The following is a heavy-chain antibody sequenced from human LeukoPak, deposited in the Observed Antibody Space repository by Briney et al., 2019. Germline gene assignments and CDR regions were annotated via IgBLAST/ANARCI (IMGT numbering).Heavy chain of an antibody. CDR2: IYSGGST. CDR3: ARVPIVVVTRPDAFDI. Sequence: GGSLSLSCAASGFTVSSNYMSWVGQAPGKGLEWVSVIYSGGSTYYADSVKGRFTISRDNSKNTLYLQMNSLRAEDTAVYYCARVPIVVVTRPDAFDIWGQGTMVTVSS. V-gene: IGHV3-66*01. J-gene: IGHJ3*02. CDR1: GFTVSSNY. D-gene: IGHD2-21*02.